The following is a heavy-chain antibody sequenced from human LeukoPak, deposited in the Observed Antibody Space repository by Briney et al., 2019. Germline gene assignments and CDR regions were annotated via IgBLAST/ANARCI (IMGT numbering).Heavy chain of an antibody. CDR1: GFTFTNYA. Sequence: GGSLRLSCAASGFTFTNYAMIWVRQAPGKGLEWVSGITGGGGSTDYADSVKGRFSISRDNSKNTLYLQMNGLRAEDTAIYYCAKAWASGGYYHSFDFWGQGTLVTVSS. CDR2: ITGGGGST. J-gene: IGHJ4*02. CDR3: AKAWASGGYYHSFDF. V-gene: IGHV3-23*01. D-gene: IGHD3-10*01.